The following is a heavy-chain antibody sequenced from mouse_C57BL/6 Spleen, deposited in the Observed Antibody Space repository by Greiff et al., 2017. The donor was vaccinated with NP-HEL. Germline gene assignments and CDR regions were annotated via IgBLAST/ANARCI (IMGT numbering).Heavy chain of an antibody. CDR2: IYPGSGNT. V-gene: IGHV1-66*01. J-gene: IGHJ4*01. Sequence: VQLQQSGPELVKPGASVKISCKASGYSFTRYYIHWVKQRPGQGLEWIGWIYPGSGNTKYNEKFKGKATLTADTSSSTAYMQLSSLTSEDSAVYYCARGDSSGYGGDAMDYWGQGTSVTVSS. CDR1: GYSFTRYY. D-gene: IGHD3-2*02. CDR3: ARGDSSGYGGDAMDY.